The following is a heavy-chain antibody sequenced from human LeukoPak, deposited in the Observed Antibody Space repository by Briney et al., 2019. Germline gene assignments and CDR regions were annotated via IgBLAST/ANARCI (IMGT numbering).Heavy chain of an antibody. CDR2: IYYSGST. Sequence: PSETLSLTCTVSSGSISSSYYYWGWIRQPPGKGLEWIGSIYYSGSTYYNPSLKSRVTISVDTSKNQFSLKLSSVTAADTAVYYCARRPRVSLNWFDPWGQGTLVTVSS. CDR3: ARRPRVSLNWFDP. J-gene: IGHJ5*02. V-gene: IGHV4-39*01. D-gene: IGHD3-16*02. CDR1: SGSISSSYYY.